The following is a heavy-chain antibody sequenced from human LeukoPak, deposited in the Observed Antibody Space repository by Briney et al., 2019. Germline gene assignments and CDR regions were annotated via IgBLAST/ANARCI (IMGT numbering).Heavy chain of an antibody. CDR2: IHSSGYT. CDR1: GGSISSYY. CDR3: AKRQGPNSGSYDYFDL. J-gene: IGHJ5*02. Sequence: SETLSLTCTVSGGSISSYYWSWIRQPPGQGLEWIAYIHSSGYTNYNPSLKSRVTIVDTSKNQFSLKVTSVTAADTAVYYCAKRQGPNSGSYDYFDLWGQGTLVTVSS. V-gene: IGHV4-4*09. D-gene: IGHD1-26*01.